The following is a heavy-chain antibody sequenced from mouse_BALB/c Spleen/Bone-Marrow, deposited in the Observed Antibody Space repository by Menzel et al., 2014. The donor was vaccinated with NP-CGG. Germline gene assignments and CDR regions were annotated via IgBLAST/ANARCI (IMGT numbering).Heavy chain of an antibody. CDR3: ASYYYGHYFDY. D-gene: IGHD1-1*01. CDR2: IDPANGNT. CDR1: GFNIKDTY. J-gene: IGHJ2*01. Sequence: EVQLQESGAELVKPGASVKLSCTASGFNIKDTYMHWVKQRPEQGLEWIGRIDPANGNTKYDPKFQGKATITADTSSNTAYLQLSSLTSEDTAVYYCASYYYGHYFDYWGQGTTLTVSP. V-gene: IGHV14-3*02.